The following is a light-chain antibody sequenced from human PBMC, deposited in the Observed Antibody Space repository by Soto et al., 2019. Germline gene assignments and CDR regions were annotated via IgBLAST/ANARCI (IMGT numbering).Light chain of an antibody. CDR3: SSYSGINNFVV. Sequence: QSVLTQPPSASGSPGQSVTISCTGTSSDVGGYNYVSWYQQHPGKAPKFIIYEVNKRPSGVPDRFSGSKSGNTASLTVSGLQAEDEADYYCSSYSGINNFVVFGGGTKLTVL. CDR1: SSDVGGYNY. J-gene: IGLJ2*01. V-gene: IGLV2-8*01. CDR2: EVN.